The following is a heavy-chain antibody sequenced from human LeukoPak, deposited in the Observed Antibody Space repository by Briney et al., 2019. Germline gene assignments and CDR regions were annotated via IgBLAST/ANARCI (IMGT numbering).Heavy chain of an antibody. D-gene: IGHD2-2*01. CDR2: IIPIFGTA. J-gene: IGHJ5*02. CDR3: ARSTPRIVVVPAAIWFDP. V-gene: IGHV1-69*13. CDR1: GGTFSSYA. Sequence: SVKVSCKASGGTFSSYAISWVRQAPGQGLEWMGGIIPIFGTANYAQKFQGRVTITADESTSTAYMELSSLRSEDTAVYYCARSTPRIVVVPAAIWFDPWGQGTLVTVSS.